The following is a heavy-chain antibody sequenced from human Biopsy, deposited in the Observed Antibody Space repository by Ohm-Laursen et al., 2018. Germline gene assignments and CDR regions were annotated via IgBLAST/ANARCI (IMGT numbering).Heavy chain of an antibody. CDR1: GVSINGGRYY. V-gene: IGHV4-31*03. CDR2: IFYSANT. J-gene: IGHJ4*02. D-gene: IGHD5-12*01. Sequence: SDTLSLTCTVSGVSINGGRYYWNWIRHHPGKGLEWIGNIFYSANTYYNPSLKGRVTISVDTSKNQFSLKLGSVTAADTAVYYCARLGSGDYFPTFFDFWGQGALVTVSS. CDR3: ARLGSGDYFPTFFDF.